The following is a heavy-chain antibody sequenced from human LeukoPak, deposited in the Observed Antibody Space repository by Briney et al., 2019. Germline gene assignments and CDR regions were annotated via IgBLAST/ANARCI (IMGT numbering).Heavy chain of an antibody. J-gene: IGHJ6*03. CDR3: ARDAEYCSGGSCYLDYYYMDV. CDR1: GFTFSSYA. V-gene: IGHV3-30*04. D-gene: IGHD2-15*01. Sequence: GGSLRLSCAASGFTFSSYAMHWVRQAPGKGLEWVAVISYDGSNKYYADSVKGRFTISRDNSKNTLYLQMNSLRAEDTAVYYCARDAEYCSGGSCYLDYYYMDVWSKRTTVTVSS. CDR2: ISYDGSNK.